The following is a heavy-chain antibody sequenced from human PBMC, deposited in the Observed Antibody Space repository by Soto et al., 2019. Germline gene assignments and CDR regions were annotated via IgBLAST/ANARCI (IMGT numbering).Heavy chain of an antibody. V-gene: IGHV5-51*01. CDR1: VYSFTSYW. CDR2: IYPGDSVT. D-gene: IGHD6-19*01. CDR3: ASSIAVAGNYYYYGMDV. J-gene: IGHJ6*02. Sequence: GESLTISCKGSVYSFTSYWICWFRQMPVKGLEWMGIIYPGDSVTRYSPSFQGQVTISADKSISTAYLQWSSLKASDTAMYYCASSIAVAGNYYYYGMDVWGQGTTVTVSS.